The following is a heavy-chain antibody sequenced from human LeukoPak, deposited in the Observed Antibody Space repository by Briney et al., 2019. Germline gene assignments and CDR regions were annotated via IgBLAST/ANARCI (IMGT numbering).Heavy chain of an antibody. Sequence: GGSLGLSCAASGITASSYAMTWVRQAPGKGLVWVSRINSDGTSTAYADSVKGRFTISRDNAQNMLFLQMNTLRVDDTAVYYCVRGAPFDYWGQGTLVTVPS. CDR1: GITASSYA. V-gene: IGHV3-74*01. CDR3: VRGAPFDY. J-gene: IGHJ4*02. D-gene: IGHD1-26*01. CDR2: INSDGTST.